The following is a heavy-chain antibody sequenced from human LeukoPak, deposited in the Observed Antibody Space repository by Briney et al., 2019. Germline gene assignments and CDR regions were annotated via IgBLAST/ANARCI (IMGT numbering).Heavy chain of an antibody. J-gene: IGHJ5*02. CDR1: GSTFSTYS. V-gene: IGHV3-48*02. D-gene: IGHD3-22*01. CDR2: NSSSGGTI. Sequence: GGSLRLSCAASGSTFSTYSMNWVRQAPGKGLEWVSYNSSSGGTIYYADSVKGRFTISRDNAKNSLYLQMNSLRDEDTAVYFCARRWSSGYENWFDPWGQGTLVTVSS. CDR3: ARRWSSGYENWFDP.